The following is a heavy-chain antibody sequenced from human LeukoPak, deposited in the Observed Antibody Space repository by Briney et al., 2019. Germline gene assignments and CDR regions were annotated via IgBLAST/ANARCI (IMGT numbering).Heavy chain of an antibody. V-gene: IGHV4-4*07. CDR2: IYTSGST. CDR1: GGSISSDY. D-gene: IGHD3-22*01. Sequence: SETLSLTCTVSGGSISSDYWSWIRQPAGKGLEWIGRIYTSGSTDYNPSLKSRVTMSADTSKNKFSLKVTSVTAADTAIYYCARGYYGSSGYYTEFANWGQGTLVTVSS. CDR3: ARGYYGSSGYYTEFAN. J-gene: IGHJ4*02.